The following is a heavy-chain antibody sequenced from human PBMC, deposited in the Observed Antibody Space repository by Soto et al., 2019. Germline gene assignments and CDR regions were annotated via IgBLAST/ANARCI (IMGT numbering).Heavy chain of an antibody. D-gene: IGHD1-1*01. V-gene: IGHV3-15*01. CDR1: GFTFSNAW. J-gene: IGHJ6*02. CDR2: IKSKTDGGTT. CDR3: TTASTQLTHYYYYYYGMDV. Sequence: PGGSLRLSCAASGFTFSNAWMSWVRQAPGKGLEWVGRIKSKTDGGTTDYAAPVKGRFTISRDDLKNTLYLQMNSLKTEDTAVYYCTTASTQLTHYYYYYYGMDVWGQGTTVTVSS.